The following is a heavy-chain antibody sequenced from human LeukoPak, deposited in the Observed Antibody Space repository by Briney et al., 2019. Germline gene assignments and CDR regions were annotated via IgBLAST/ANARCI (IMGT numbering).Heavy chain of an antibody. Sequence: SETLSLTCAVYGGSFSGYYWSWIRQPAGKGLQWIGRINTSGSTNYNPSLKSRVTMSADTSKNQFSLKLTSVTAADTAVYYCAREERWLQSLDYWGQGTLVTVSS. CDR1: GGSFSGYY. CDR3: AREERWLQSLDY. CDR2: INTSGST. D-gene: IGHD5-24*01. V-gene: IGHV4-4*07. J-gene: IGHJ4*02.